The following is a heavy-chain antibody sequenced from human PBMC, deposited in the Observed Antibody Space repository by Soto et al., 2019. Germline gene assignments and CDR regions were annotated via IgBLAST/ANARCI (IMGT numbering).Heavy chain of an antibody. V-gene: IGHV3-74*01. J-gene: IGHJ3*02. CDR3: ARPSGPYCSSTSCLDAFDI. D-gene: IGHD2-2*01. Sequence: GGSLRLSCAASGFTFNNYWIHWVRQVPGKGLVWVSRINDDGSTTNYADSVKGRFTISRDNAKNTAYLQMNSLRAEDTAVYYCARPSGPYCSSTSCLDAFDIWGQGTMVTVSS. CDR2: INDDGSTT. CDR1: GFTFNNYW.